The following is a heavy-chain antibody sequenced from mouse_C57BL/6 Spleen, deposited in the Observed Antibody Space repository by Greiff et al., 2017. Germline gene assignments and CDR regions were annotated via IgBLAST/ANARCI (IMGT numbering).Heavy chain of an antibody. Sequence: LQQSGAELVRPGSSVKLSCKDSYFAFMASAMHWVKQRPGHGLEWIGSFTMCSDATEYSENFKGKATLTANTSSSTAYMELSSLTSEDSAVDYCARGDGSSYRAWFAYWGQGTLVTVSA. CDR2: FTMCSDAT. J-gene: IGHJ3*01. CDR3: ARGDGSSYRAWFAY. V-gene: IGHV1-49*01. D-gene: IGHD1-1*01. CDR1: YFAFMASA.